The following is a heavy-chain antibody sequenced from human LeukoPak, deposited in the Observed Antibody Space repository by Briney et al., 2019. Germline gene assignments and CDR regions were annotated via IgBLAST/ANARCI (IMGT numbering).Heavy chain of an antibody. D-gene: IGHD1-26*01. CDR1: GGSISSGGYY. CDR2: IYYSGSS. CDR3: TRVKSRVGFLFDQ. J-gene: IGHJ4*02. Sequence: SETLSLTCTVSGGSISSGGYYWSWIRQHPGKGLEWIGYIYYSGSSYYSPSLMSRVSLSVDTSKTQFSLMLTSVTAADTAVYYCTRVKSRVGFLFDQWGLGTQVTVSS. V-gene: IGHV4-31*03.